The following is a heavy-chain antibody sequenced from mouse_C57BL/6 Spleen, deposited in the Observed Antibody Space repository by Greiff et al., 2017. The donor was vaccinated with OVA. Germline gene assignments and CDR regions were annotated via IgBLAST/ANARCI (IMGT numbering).Heavy chain of an antibody. CDR2: IDPETGGT. D-gene: IGHD2-1*01. CDR1: GYTFTDYE. J-gene: IGHJ2*01. V-gene: IGHV1-15*01. Sequence: QVQLQQSGAELVRPGASVTLSCKASGYTFTDYEMHWVKQTPVHGLEWLGAIDPETGGTAYNQKFKGKAILTADKSSSTAYMELRSLTSEDSAVYYCTRFYGNYGYFDYWGQGTTLTVSS. CDR3: TRFYGNYGYFDY.